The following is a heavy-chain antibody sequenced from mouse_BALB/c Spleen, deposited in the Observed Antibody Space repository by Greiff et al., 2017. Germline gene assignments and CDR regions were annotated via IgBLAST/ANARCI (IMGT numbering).Heavy chain of an antibody. CDR2: ISNLAYSI. CDR1: GFTFSDYG. Sequence: EVQVVESGGGLVQPGGSRKLSCAASGFTFSDYGMAWVRQAPGKGPEWVAFISNLAYSIYYADTVTGRFTISRENAKNTLYLEMSSLRSEDTAMYYCARRGDAMDYWGQGTSVTVSS. J-gene: IGHJ4*01. V-gene: IGHV5-15*02. CDR3: ARRGDAMDY.